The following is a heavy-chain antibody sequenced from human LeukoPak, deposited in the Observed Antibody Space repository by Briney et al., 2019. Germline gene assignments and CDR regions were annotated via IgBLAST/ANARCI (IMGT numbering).Heavy chain of an antibody. V-gene: IGHV4-34*01. J-gene: IGHJ5*02. CDR2: INHSGST. CDR3: ARGRGSSSWHVGWFDP. D-gene: IGHD6-13*01. Sequence: PSETLSLTCAVYGGSFSGYYWSWIRQPPGKGLEWIGEINHSGSTNYNPSLKSRVTISVDTSKNQFSLKLSSVTAADTAVYYCARGRGSSSWHVGWFDPWGQGTLVTVSS. CDR1: GGSFSGYY.